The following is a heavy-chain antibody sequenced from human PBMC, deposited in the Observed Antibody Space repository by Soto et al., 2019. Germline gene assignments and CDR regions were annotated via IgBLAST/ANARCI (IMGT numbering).Heavy chain of an antibody. CDR2: IIPIFGTA. J-gene: IGHJ3*02. D-gene: IGHD3-22*01. CDR1: GGTLSSYA. Sequence: SVKVSCKASGGTLSSYAISWVRQAPGQGLEWMGGIIPIFGTANYAQKFQGRVTITADESTSTAYMELSSLRSEDTAVYYCARDRETSSGYYSLDAFDIWGQGTMVTVSS. V-gene: IGHV1-69*13. CDR3: ARDRETSSGYYSLDAFDI.